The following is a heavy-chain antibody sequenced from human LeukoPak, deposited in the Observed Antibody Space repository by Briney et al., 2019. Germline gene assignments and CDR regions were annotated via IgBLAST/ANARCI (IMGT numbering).Heavy chain of an antibody. CDR1: GGSISSSSYY. CDR3: ARVFQNDYGDY. CDR2: ICYSGST. J-gene: IGHJ4*02. Sequence: SETLSLTCTVSGGSISSSSYYWGWIRQPPGKGLEWIGSICYSGSTYYNPSLKSRVTISVDTSKNQFSLKLSSVTAADTAVYYCARVFQNDYGDYWGQGTLVTVSS. V-gene: IGHV4-39*07. D-gene: IGHD2/OR15-2a*01.